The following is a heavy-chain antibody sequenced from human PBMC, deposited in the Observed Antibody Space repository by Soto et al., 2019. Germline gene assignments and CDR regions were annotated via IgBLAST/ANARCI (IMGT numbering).Heavy chain of an antibody. J-gene: IGHJ5*02. Sequence: GGSLRLSCTASGFTFSNAWMTWVRQAPGKGLEWVGRIKSKTDGGTTDYAAPVKGRFTISRDDSKNTMYLQMNSLKTEDTAVYYCTIPWGPMLRPWGQGTLVTVSS. V-gene: IGHV3-15*01. CDR1: GFTFSNAW. CDR2: IKSKTDGGTT. D-gene: IGHD3-10*02. CDR3: TIPWGPMLRP.